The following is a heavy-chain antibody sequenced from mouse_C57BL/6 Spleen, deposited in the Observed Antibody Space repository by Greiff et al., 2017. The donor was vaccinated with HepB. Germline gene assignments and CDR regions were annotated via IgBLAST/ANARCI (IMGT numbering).Heavy chain of an antibody. CDR1: GYAFSSYW. J-gene: IGHJ1*03. CDR2: IYPGDGDT. D-gene: IGHD1-1*01. CDR3: ARWGGSSLYWYFDV. V-gene: IGHV1-80*01. Sequence: VQLQQSGAELVKPGASVKISCKASGYAFSSYWMNWVKQRPGKGLEWIGQIYPGDGDTNYNGKFKGKATLTADKSSSPAYMQLSSLTSEDSAVYFCARWGGSSLYWYFDVWGTGTTVTVSS.